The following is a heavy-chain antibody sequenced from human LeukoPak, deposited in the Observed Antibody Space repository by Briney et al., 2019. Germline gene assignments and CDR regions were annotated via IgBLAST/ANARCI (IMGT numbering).Heavy chain of an antibody. J-gene: IGHJ3*01. V-gene: IGHV3-7*01. CDR3: VRDQGYCTSASCRGDAFDV. CDR1: GFTFSTHW. CDR2: IKEDGSEK. D-gene: IGHD2-2*01. Sequence: GVSLRLSCAASGFTFSTHWMSWVRQAPGKGLEWVAKIKEDGSEKYYVDSVKGRFTISRDNAKNSLSLQMHSLRDEDTAVYYCVRDQGYCTSASCRGDAFDVWGQGSMVSVSS.